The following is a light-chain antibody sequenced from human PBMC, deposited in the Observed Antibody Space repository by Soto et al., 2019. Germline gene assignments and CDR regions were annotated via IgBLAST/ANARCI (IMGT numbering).Light chain of an antibody. CDR3: QQYGSSPKYT. V-gene: IGKV3-20*01. CDR1: QSVSSNS. J-gene: IGKJ2*01. CDR2: GAS. Sequence: EIVLTQSPCTLSLSPGERATLSCRASQSVSSNSLAWYQQKPGQAPRLLIYGASSRASGIPDRFSGSGSGTDFTLTISRLEPEDFAVYYCQQYGSSPKYTFGQGTKVDIK.